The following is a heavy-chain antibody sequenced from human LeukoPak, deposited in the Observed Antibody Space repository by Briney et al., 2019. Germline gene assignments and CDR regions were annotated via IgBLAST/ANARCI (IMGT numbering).Heavy chain of an antibody. D-gene: IGHD6-6*01. CDR1: GYTLTELS. Sequence: PGASVKVSCKVSGYTLTELSMHWVRQAPGKGLEWMGGFDPEDGETIYAQKFQGRVTMTEDTSTDTAYMELSSLRSEDTAVYYCASFPPRPLAARDYYYYYYMDVWGKGTTVTVSS. J-gene: IGHJ6*03. CDR2: FDPEDGET. V-gene: IGHV1-24*01. CDR3: ASFPPRPLAARDYYYYYYMDV.